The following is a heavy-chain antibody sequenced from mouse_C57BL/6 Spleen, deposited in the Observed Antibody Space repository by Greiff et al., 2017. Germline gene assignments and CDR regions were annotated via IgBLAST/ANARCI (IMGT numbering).Heavy chain of an antibody. CDR1: GFTFSSYA. D-gene: IGHD2-2*01. J-gene: IGHJ3*01. CDR2: ISDGGSYT. CDR3: AREDYYGYDEGFAY. V-gene: IGHV5-4*01. Sequence: EVQLQESGGGLVKPGGSLKLSCAASGFTFSSYAMSWVRQTPEKRLEWVATISDGGSYTYYPDNVKGRFTISRDNAKNNLYLQMSHLKSEDTAMYYCAREDYYGYDEGFAYWGQGTLVTVSA.